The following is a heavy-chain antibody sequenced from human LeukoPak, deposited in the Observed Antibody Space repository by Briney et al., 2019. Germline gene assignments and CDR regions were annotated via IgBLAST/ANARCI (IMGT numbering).Heavy chain of an antibody. D-gene: IGHD3-10*01. CDR3: ARSRVDGGSPVGYYYYYGVDV. J-gene: IGHJ6*02. V-gene: IGHV3-33*01. CDR1: GFTFSDYA. CDR2: IWYDGSDK. Sequence: PGGSLRLSCAASGFTFSDYAMHWVRQAPGKGLEWVAVIWYDGSDKYYADSVKGRFTISRDNSKNTLYLQINSPGAEDMAVYYCARSRVDGGSPVGYYYYYGVDVWGQGTTVTVSS.